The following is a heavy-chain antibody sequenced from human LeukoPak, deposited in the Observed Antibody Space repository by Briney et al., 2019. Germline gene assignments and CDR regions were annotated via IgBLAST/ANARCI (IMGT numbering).Heavy chain of an antibody. CDR2: IYYSGST. CDR1: GGSISSSSYY. CDR3: ARTGYYRYFQH. D-gene: IGHD3-22*01. V-gene: IGHV4-39*07. Sequence: SETLSLTCTVSGGSISSSSYYWGWIRQPPGKGLEWIGSIYYSGSTYYNPSLKSRVTISVDTSKNQFSLKLSSVTAADTVVYYCARTGYYRYFQHWGQGTLVTVSS. J-gene: IGHJ1*01.